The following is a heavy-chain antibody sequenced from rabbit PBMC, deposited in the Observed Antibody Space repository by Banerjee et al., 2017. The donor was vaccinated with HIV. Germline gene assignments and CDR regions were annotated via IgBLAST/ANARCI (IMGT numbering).Heavy chain of an antibody. Sequence: QEQLEESGGDLVKPEGSLTLTCTASGFSFSNKYVMCWVRQAPGKGLEWIACINTSSGNTVYASWAKGRFTISRTSSTTVALQMTSLTAADTATYFCARDNYDDYGDYDLWGPGTLVTVS. J-gene: IGHJ4*01. CDR1: GFSFSNKYV. D-gene: IGHD2-1*01. CDR2: INTSSGNT. V-gene: IGHV1S45*01. CDR3: ARDNYDDYGDYDL.